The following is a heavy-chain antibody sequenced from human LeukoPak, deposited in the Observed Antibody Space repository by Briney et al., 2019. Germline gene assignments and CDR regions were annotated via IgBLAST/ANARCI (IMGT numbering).Heavy chain of an antibody. CDR1: GGTFSSYA. V-gene: IGHV1-69*05. J-gene: IGHJ4*02. CDR3: ARDPYYYDSSGYYI. CDR2: IIPIFGTA. Sequence: GASVKVSCKASGGTFSSYAISWVRQAPGQGLEWMGRIIPIFGTANYAQKFQGRVTITTDESTSTAYMELSSLRSEDTAVYYCARDPYYYDSSGYYIWGQGTLVTVSS. D-gene: IGHD3-22*01.